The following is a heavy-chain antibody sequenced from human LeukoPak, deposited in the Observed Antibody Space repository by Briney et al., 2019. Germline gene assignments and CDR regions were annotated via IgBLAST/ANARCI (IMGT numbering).Heavy chain of an antibody. J-gene: IGHJ6*03. Sequence: GGSLRLSCAASGFTLSSYAMHWVRQAPGKGLEWVAVISYDGSNKYYADSVKGRFTISRDNSKNTLYLQMNSLRSEDTAVYYCARAGTRYSSSWYFYYYYYMDVWGKGTTVTISS. CDR3: ARAGTRYSSSWYFYYYYYMDV. V-gene: IGHV3-30*04. CDR1: GFTLSSYA. D-gene: IGHD6-13*01. CDR2: ISYDGSNK.